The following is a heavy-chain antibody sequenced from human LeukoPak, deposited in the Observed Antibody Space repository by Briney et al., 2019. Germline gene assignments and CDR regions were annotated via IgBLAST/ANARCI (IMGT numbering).Heavy chain of an antibody. CDR3: AREVDGSSGYYYYVY. D-gene: IGHD3-22*01. Sequence: PSETLSLTCTVSGYSISSGYYWGWIRQPPGKGLEWIGSIYHSGSTYYNPSLKSRVTISVDTSKNQFSLKLSSVTAADTAVYYCAREVDGSSGYYYYVYWGQGTLVTVSS. CDR2: IYHSGST. V-gene: IGHV4-38-2*02. CDR1: GYSISSGYY. J-gene: IGHJ4*02.